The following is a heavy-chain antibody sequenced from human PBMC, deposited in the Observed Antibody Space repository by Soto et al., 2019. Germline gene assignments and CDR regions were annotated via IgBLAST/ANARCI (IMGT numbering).Heavy chain of an antibody. J-gene: IGHJ6*02. V-gene: IGHV1-8*01. CDR3: ARERKGMDV. CDR2: MNPNSGST. CDR1: GYTFTSYD. Sequence: QLVQSGAEVKKPGASVKVSCKASGYTFTSYDINWVRQATGQGLEWMGWMNPNSGSTGYAQKCQGRVTLTRNTSISTAYMELSSLRSEETAGYYCARERKGMDVWGQGTTVTVSS.